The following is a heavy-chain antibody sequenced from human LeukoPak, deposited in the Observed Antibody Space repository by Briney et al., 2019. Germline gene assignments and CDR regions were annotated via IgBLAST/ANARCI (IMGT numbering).Heavy chain of an antibody. J-gene: IGHJ6*02. D-gene: IGHD5-18*01. Sequence: GGSLRLSCAASGFTFSSYAMHWVRQAPGKGLEWVAVISYDGSNKYYADSVKGRFTISRDNSKNTLYLQMNSLRAEDTAVYYCARVGGVDTAMYYYYYGMDVWGQGTTVTVSS. CDR2: ISYDGSNK. V-gene: IGHV3-30-3*01. CDR3: ARVGGVDTAMYYYYYGMDV. CDR1: GFTFSSYA.